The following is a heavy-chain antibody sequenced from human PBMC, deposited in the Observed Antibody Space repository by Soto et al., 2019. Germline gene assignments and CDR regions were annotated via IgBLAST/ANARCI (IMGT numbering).Heavy chain of an antibody. CDR2: IYDSGST. CDR1: GDSVSSDSYY. D-gene: IGHD3-22*01. V-gene: IGHV4-61*01. Sequence: QVQLQESGPGLVKPSETLSLTCTVSGDSVSSDSYYWTWIRQPPGKGLEWIGNIYDSGSTNYNPSLKSRVTMSVDTPQNQFSVRLSSVTAADTAVYYCAIEYYYDGSAYFEYWGQGTLVTVSS. CDR3: AIEYYYDGSAYFEY. J-gene: IGHJ4*02.